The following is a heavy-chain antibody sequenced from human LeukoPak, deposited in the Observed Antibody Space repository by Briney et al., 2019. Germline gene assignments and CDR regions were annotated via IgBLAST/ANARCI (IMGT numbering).Heavy chain of an antibody. CDR3: AKYGNSGWVIDN. CDR2: INHSGST. J-gene: IGHJ4*02. D-gene: IGHD6-19*01. Sequence: PSETLSLTCAVYGGSFSGYYGSWIRQPPGKGLEWIGEINHSGSTNYNPSLKSRVTISVDTSKNQFSLKMTSVTAADTAVYFCAKYGNSGWVIDNWGQRTLVTVSS. CDR1: GGSFSGYY. V-gene: IGHV4-34*01.